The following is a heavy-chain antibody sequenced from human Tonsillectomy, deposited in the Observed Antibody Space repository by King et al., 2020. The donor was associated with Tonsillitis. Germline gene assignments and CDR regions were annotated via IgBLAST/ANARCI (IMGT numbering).Heavy chain of an antibody. CDR2: ISYDGSNK. CDR1: GFAFSSYA. CDR3: ARDYDFWSGYITLGYFDY. D-gene: IGHD3-3*01. V-gene: IGHV3-30-3*01. J-gene: IGHJ4*02. Sequence: VQLVESGGGVVQPGRSLRLSCAASGFAFSSYAMHWVRQAPGKGLEWVAVISYDGSNKYYADSVKGRFTISRDNSKNTLYLQMNSLRAEDTAVYYCARDYDFWSGYITLGYFDYWGQGTLVTVSS.